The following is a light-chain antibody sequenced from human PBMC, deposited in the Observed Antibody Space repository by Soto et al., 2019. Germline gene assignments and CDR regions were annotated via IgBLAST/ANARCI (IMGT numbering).Light chain of an antibody. CDR1: QGISSS. Sequence: DIQLTQSPSFLSASVGDRVTITCRASQGISSSLAWYQQKPGKAPKVLIYAASSLQSGVPSRFSGIGSGTDFTLSISSLQPEDFATYYCQQSYSGPLTFGGGTKVEIK. CDR2: AAS. V-gene: IGKV1-39*01. J-gene: IGKJ4*01. CDR3: QQSYSGPLT.